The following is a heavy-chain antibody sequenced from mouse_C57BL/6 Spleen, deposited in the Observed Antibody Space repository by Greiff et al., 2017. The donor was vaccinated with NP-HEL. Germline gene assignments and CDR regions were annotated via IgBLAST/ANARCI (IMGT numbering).Heavy chain of an antibody. V-gene: IGHV1-82*01. Sequence: VKLQESGPELVKPGASVKISCKASGYAFSSSWMNWVKQRPGKGLEWIGRIYPGDGDTNYNGKFKGKATLTADKSSSTAYMQLSSLTAEDSAVYFCAREEKYYGSSYYFDYWGQGTTLTVSS. J-gene: IGHJ2*01. CDR3: AREEKYYGSSYYFDY. CDR2: IYPGDGDT. D-gene: IGHD1-1*01. CDR1: GYAFSSSW.